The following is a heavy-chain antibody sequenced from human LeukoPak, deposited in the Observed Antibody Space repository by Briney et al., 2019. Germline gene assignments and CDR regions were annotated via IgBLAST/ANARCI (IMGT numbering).Heavy chain of an antibody. Sequence: SETLSLTCTVSGGSISSYYWSWIRQPPGKGLEWIGYIYYSGSTKYKPSLKSRVTISVDTSNNQFSLILNSLTAADTAVYYCARHSSAWYGRLFDSWGQGTLVTVSS. CDR2: IYYSGST. D-gene: IGHD6-19*01. CDR3: ARHSSAWYGRLFDS. V-gene: IGHV4-59*08. J-gene: IGHJ4*02. CDR1: GGSISSYY.